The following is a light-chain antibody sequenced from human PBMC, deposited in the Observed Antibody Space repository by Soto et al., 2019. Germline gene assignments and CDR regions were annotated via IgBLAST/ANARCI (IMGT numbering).Light chain of an antibody. CDR3: QQSYSTPPT. CDR1: QSISSY. V-gene: IGKV1-39*01. Sequence: DIQMTQSPSSLSASVGDRVTITCRASQSISSYLNWYQQKPGKVPKLLIYAASSLQSGVPSRFSGSGSGTDFTLTISSLQPEDFATYYCQQSYSTPPTFGQGTKVDI. CDR2: AAS. J-gene: IGKJ1*01.